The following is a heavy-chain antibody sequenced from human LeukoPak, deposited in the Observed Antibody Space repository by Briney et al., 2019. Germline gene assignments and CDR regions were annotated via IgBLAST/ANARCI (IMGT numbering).Heavy chain of an antibody. Sequence: KTSETLSLTCTVSGVSISSSGYNWGWIRQPPGKGLEWIGEINHSGSTNYNPSLKSRVTISVDTSKNQFSLKLSSVTAADTAVYYCARERPYYYGSGYGMDVWGQGTTVTVSS. CDR2: INHSGST. CDR3: ARERPYYYGSGYGMDV. J-gene: IGHJ6*02. CDR1: GVSISSSGYN. D-gene: IGHD3-10*01. V-gene: IGHV4-39*07.